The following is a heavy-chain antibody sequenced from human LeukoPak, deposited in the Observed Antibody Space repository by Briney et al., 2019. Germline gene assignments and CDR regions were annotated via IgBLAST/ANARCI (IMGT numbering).Heavy chain of an antibody. CDR1: GYTFTGYY. CDR3: ARAAFPSSFDY. CDR2: INPNTGGT. V-gene: IGHV1-2*02. D-gene: IGHD2-21*01. Sequence: ASVKVSCKASGYTFTGYYMHWVRQAPGQGLEGMGWINPNTGGTNYAQKFQGRVTMTRDTSIRTAYMALSRLRSDDTAVYYCARAAFPSSFDYWGQGTLVTVSS. J-gene: IGHJ4*02.